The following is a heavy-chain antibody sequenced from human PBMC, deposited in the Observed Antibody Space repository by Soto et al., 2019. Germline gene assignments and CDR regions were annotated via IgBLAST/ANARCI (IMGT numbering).Heavy chain of an antibody. V-gene: IGHV4-31*03. D-gene: IGHD2-15*01. J-gene: IGHJ6*03. CDR1: GATIHSGGYY. Sequence: QVQLQESGPGLVSPAQTLSLTYTVSGATIHSGGYYWTWIRQRPGKGLEWIGHIYYTGSTSYNPSLESRVTLSLDTSKNQFSLKLSSVSAAETDVYFCARVVYSRGFSYMDVWGKGTTVTVS. CDR3: ARVVYSRGFSYMDV. CDR2: IYYTGST.